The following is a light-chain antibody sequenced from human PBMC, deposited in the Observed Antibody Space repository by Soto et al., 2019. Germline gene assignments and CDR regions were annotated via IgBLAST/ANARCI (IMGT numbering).Light chain of an antibody. CDR2: SDH. J-gene: IGLJ3*02. CDR3: AAWDDSLDGWV. V-gene: IGLV1-44*01. Sequence: QPVLTQPPSASGTPGQRVTISCSGGSSNIGENPVNWYQQLPGTAPKLLIYSDHQKPSAVPDRFSGSKSGASASLAISGLQSDDEADYYCAAWDDSLDGWVFGGGTQLTVL. CDR1: SSNIGENP.